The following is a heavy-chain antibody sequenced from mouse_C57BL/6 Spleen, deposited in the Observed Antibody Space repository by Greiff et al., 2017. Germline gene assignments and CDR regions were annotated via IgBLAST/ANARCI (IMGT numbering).Heavy chain of an antibody. J-gene: IGHJ4*01. CDR1: GYTFTSYW. D-gene: IGHD1-1*01. CDR2: IDPSDSYT. Sequence: VQLQQPGAELVKPGASVKLSCKASGYTFTSYWMQWVKQRPGQGLEWIGEIDPSDSYTNYNQKFKGKATLTVDTSSSTAYMQLSSLTSEDSAVYYCARYYYGSSSSYAMDYWGQGTSVTVSS. V-gene: IGHV1-50*01. CDR3: ARYYYGSSSSYAMDY.